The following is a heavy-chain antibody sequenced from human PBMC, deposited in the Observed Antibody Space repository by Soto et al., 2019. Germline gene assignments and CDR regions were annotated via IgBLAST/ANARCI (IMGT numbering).Heavy chain of an antibody. V-gene: IGHV3-48*01. CDR1: GFTFSSYS. CDR3: ARSRYNDY. CDR2: ISSSGASI. J-gene: IGHJ4*02. D-gene: IGHD1-1*01. Sequence: EVQLVESGGGLVQPGGSLRLSCAASGFTFSSYSMNWVRQAPEKGLEWLSYISSSGASISYRDSVRGRFTISRDNAKNSLYLQMDSLGAEDTAVYYCARSRYNDYWGQGSLVTVSS.